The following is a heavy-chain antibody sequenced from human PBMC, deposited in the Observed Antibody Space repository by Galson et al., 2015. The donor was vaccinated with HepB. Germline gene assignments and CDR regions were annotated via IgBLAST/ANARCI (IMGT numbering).Heavy chain of an antibody. CDR3: ARAGHIVVVTAIGEDAFDI. CDR1: GFTFSSYG. D-gene: IGHD2-21*02. V-gene: IGHV3-33*08. J-gene: IGHJ3*02. Sequence: SLRLSCAASGFTFSSYGMHWVRQAPGKGLEWVAVIWYDGSNKYYADSVKGRFTISRDNSKNTLYLQMNSLRSDDTAVYYCARAGHIVVVTAIGEDAFDIWGQGTMVTVSS. CDR2: IWYDGSNK.